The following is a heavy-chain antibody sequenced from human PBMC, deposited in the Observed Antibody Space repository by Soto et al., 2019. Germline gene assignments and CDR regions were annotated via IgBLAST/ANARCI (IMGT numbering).Heavy chain of an antibody. CDR1: GYTFRSYG. V-gene: IGHV1-18*01. Sequence: ASVKVSCKASGYTFRSYGISWVRQAPGQGPEWMGWISGYKGNTHYPQKFQGKVTMTKDTSTSTAYMELRSLRSEDTAVYYCATPPNIGYYGSGSYYFDYWGQGTLVTVSS. D-gene: IGHD3-10*01. CDR2: ISGYKGNT. CDR3: ATPPNIGYYGSGSYYFDY. J-gene: IGHJ4*02.